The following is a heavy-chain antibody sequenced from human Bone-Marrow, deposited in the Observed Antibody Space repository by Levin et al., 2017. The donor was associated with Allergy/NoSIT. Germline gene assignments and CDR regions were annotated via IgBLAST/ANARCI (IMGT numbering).Heavy chain of an antibody. J-gene: IGHJ6*02. CDR3: ARDLRWQENFYHFGMDV. Sequence: PSGGSLRLSCAASGFAFSTYWMHWVRQAPGKGLVWVSRINSDGRITDYADSVKGRFTISRDSAKNTLFLEMSSLRAEDTAVYYCARDLRWQENFYHFGMDVWGQGTTVTVSS. CDR2: INSDGRIT. D-gene: IGHD5-24*01. CDR1: GFAFSTYW. V-gene: IGHV3-74*01.